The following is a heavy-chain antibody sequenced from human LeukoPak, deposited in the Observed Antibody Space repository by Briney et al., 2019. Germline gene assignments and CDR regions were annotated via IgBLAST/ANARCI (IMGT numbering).Heavy chain of an antibody. Sequence: ASVKVSCKGSGGTFRSYAISWVRQAPGQGLEWMGVSIPIFGTANYVQKFQGRVTITADESTSTAYMELSSLRSEDTAVYYCCIAAAGGDYWGHGTLVTVSS. J-gene: IGHJ4*01. CDR3: CIAAAGGDY. D-gene: IGHD6-13*01. CDR2: SIPIFGTA. V-gene: IGHV1-69*01. CDR1: GGTFRSYA.